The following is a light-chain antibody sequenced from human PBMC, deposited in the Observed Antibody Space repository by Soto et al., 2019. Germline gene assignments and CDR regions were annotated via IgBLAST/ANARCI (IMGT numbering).Light chain of an antibody. J-gene: IGLJ1*01. CDR3: TSYTSSSTLYV. Sequence: QSALTQPPSVSGSPGQSITISCTVTSSDVGGYNHVSWYQQHPGKAPKLMIYEVSRRPSGVSHRFSGSKSGNTASLTISGLQAADEADYYCTSYTSSSTLYVFGSGTKVTVL. CDR1: SSDVGGYNH. CDR2: EVS. V-gene: IGLV2-14*01.